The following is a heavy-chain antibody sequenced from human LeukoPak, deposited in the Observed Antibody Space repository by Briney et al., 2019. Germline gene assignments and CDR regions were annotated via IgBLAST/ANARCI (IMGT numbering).Heavy chain of an antibody. J-gene: IGHJ4*02. CDR3: VREGRGIVGASAY. CDR2: IIGSGRTT. CDR1: GFTFISYF. V-gene: IGHV3-23*01. Sequence: AGGSLRLSCEASGFTFISYFISWVRQAPGKGLEWVASIIGSGRTTKYADAVKGRFTISRDNSKNSLYLQMSSLIVDDTAVYYCVREGRGIVGASAYWGRGTLVAVSS. D-gene: IGHD1-26*01.